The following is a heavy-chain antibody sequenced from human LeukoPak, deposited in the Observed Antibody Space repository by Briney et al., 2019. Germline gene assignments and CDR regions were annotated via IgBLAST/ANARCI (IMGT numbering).Heavy chain of an antibody. V-gene: IGHV4-30-4*08. J-gene: IGHJ5*02. D-gene: IGHD2-15*01. CDR2: INHSGST. Sequence: SQTLSLTCTVSGGSISSGDYYWSWIRQPPRKGLEWIGEINHSGSTNYNPSLKSRVTISVDTSKNQFSLKLSSVTAADTAVYYCARAIGYCSGGSCYVSAWGQGTLVTVSS. CDR3: ARAIGYCSGGSCYVSA. CDR1: GGSISSGDYY.